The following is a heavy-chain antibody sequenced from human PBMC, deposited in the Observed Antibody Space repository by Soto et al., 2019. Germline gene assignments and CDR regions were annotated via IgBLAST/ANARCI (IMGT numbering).Heavy chain of an antibody. D-gene: IGHD3-10*01. J-gene: IGHJ2*01. CDR2: ISGSGGST. V-gene: IGHV3-23*01. Sequence: RKGLEWVSAISGSGGSTYYADSVKGRFTISRDNSKNTLDLPLHSMSAEDTAVFYFFFFQAEDGIRDIRSVSAFLMNRSSDL. CDR3: FFFQAEDGIRDIRSVSAFLMNRSSDL.